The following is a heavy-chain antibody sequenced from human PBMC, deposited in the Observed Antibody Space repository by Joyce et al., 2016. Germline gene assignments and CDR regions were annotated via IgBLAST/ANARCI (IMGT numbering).Heavy chain of an antibody. CDR3: AKDGGRLLYYFYYYMDV. Sequence: QVHLLEFGGGAVQPGRSLRLSCAASGFTFSNYGIHWVRQAPGKGLEWVAVISFDGRHKYYADAVSGLFTISRDNSRDTLYLQMNSLSPDDTSVYYCAKDGGRLLYYFYYYMDVWGKGATVTVSS. V-gene: IGHV3-30*18. D-gene: IGHD3-16*01. CDR2: ISFDGRHK. J-gene: IGHJ6*03. CDR1: GFTFSNYG.